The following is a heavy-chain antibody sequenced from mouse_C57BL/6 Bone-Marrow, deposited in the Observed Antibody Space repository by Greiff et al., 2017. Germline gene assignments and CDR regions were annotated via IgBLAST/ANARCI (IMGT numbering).Heavy chain of an antibody. CDR1: GYTFTSYW. J-gene: IGHJ2*01. CDR2: IDPSDSET. V-gene: IGHV1-52*01. Sequence: QVQLQQPGAELVRPGSSVKLSCKASGYTFTSYWMHWVKQRPIQGLEWIGNIDPSDSETHYNQKFKDKATLTVDKSSSTAYMQLSSLTSEDSAVYYCASSLYGSGGYFDYWGQGTTLTVSS. CDR3: ASSLYGSGGYFDY. D-gene: IGHD1-1*01.